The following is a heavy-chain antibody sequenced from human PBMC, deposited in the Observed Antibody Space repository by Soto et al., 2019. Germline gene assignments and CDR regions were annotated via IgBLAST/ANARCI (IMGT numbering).Heavy chain of an antibody. D-gene: IGHD3-10*01. CDR3: ARVRARDGYPDYYYCMDV. CDR1: GYTFTSYG. Sequence: QVQLVQSGAEVKKPGASVKVSCKASGYTFTSYGISWVRQAPGQGLEWMGWISAYNGNTNYAQKLQGRVTMTTDTSTSTAYMELRSLRSDDTAVYYCARVRARDGYPDYYYCMDVWGQGTTVTVSS. V-gene: IGHV1-18*01. J-gene: IGHJ6*02. CDR2: ISAYNGNT.